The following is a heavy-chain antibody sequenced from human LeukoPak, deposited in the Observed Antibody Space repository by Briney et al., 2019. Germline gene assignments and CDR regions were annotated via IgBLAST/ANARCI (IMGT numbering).Heavy chain of an antibody. CDR1: GFTVSSNY. Sequence: GGSPRLSCAASGFTVSSNYMSWVRQAPGKGLEWVSVIYSGGSTYYADSVKGRFTISRDNSKNTLYLQMNSLRAEDTAVYYCARAGDYGDCFDYWGQGTLVTVSS. CDR3: ARAGDYGDCFDY. D-gene: IGHD4-17*01. CDR2: IYSGGST. J-gene: IGHJ4*02. V-gene: IGHV3-53*01.